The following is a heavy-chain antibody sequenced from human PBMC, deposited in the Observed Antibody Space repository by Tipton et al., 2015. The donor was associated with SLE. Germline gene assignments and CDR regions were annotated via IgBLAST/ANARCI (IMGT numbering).Heavy chain of an antibody. D-gene: IGHD6-13*01. CDR2: IYDSGSGST. Sequence: TLSLTCTVSGGSISSGDYYWSWIRQPPGKGLEWIGYIYDSGSGSTYYNPSLKSRVTISVDTSKNQFSLKLGSVTAADTAVYYCARDSIAAAGTSDLHFDYWGQGTLVTVSS. CDR1: GGSISSGDYY. CDR3: ARDSIAAAGTSDLHFDY. V-gene: IGHV4-30-4*01. J-gene: IGHJ4*02.